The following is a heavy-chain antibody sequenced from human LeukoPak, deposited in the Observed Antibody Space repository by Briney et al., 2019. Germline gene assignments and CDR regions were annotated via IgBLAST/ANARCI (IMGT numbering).Heavy chain of an antibody. CDR3: AKDRPNYYGTNGHYYRRDGDC. J-gene: IGHJ4*02. Sequence: PGGSLRLSCVASGFTFSSYAMSSVRQAAGKGLEWVSSTSSSGETTYYADSVKGRFTISRDNSRNTLYLQMNSLRAEDTAVYYCAKDRPNYYGTNGHYYRRDGDCWGQGTLVTVSS. CDR2: TSSSGETT. CDR1: GFTFSSYA. D-gene: IGHD3-22*01. V-gene: IGHV3-23*01.